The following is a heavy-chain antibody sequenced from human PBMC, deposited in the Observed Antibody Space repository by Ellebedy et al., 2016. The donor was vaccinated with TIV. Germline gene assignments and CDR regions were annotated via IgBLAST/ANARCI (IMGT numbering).Heavy chain of an antibody. V-gene: IGHV1-24*01. CDR1: GFTFSSYG. CDR2: FDPEDGET. J-gene: IGHJ6*03. Sequence: GESLKISXAASGFTFSSYGMHWVRQAPGKGLEWMGGFDPEDGETIYAQKFQGRVTMTEDTSTDTAYMELSSLRSEDTAVYYCATSGGYYYYMDVWGKGTTVTVSS. CDR3: ATSGGYYYYMDV.